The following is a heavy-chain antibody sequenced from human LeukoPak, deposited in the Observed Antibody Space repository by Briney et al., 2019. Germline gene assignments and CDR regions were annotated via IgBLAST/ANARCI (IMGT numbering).Heavy chain of an antibody. J-gene: IGHJ3*02. CDR1: GYSFTSYW. D-gene: IGHD2-2*02. V-gene: IGHV5-51*01. CDR3: ARIVVPAAIHDAFDI. Sequence: GASLKISCKGSGYSFTSYWIGWVRQMPRKGLEWMWIIYPGDSDTRYSPSFHGQITISADNTISTAYLQWSSLKASDTAVYYCARIVVPAAIHDAFDIWGQGTMVTVSS. CDR2: IYPGDSDT.